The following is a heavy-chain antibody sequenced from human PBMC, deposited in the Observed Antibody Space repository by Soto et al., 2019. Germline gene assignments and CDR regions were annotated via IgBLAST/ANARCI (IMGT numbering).Heavy chain of an antibody. Sequence: ASVKVSCKASGYTFTSYYMHWVRQAPGQGLEWMGIINPSGGSTSYAQKFQGGVTMTRDTSTSTVYMELSSLRSEDTAVYYCAREHSRDSSGYYLSYWGQGTLVTVSS. D-gene: IGHD3-22*01. CDR1: GYTFTSYY. J-gene: IGHJ4*02. CDR2: INPSGGST. CDR3: AREHSRDSSGYYLSY. V-gene: IGHV1-46*01.